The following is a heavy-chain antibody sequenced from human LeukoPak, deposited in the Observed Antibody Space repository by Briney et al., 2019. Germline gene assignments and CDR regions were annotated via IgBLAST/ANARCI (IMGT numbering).Heavy chain of an antibody. CDR2: IYYSGST. Sequence: SETLSLTCAVSGYSISSGYYWGWIRQPPGKGLEWIGYIYYSGSTYYNPSLKSRVTISVDTSKNQFSLKLSSVTAADTAVYYCARAAMIVVVIDYWGQGTLVTVSS. J-gene: IGHJ4*02. CDR1: GYSISSGYY. D-gene: IGHD3-22*01. CDR3: ARAAMIVVVIDY. V-gene: IGHV4-38-2*01.